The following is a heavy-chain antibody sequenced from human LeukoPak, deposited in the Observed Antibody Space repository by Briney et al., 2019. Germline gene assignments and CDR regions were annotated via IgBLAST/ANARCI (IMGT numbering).Heavy chain of an antibody. J-gene: IGHJ4*02. V-gene: IGHV3-7*01. Sequence: GGSLRLSCAASGFTFSSYWMSWVRQAPGKGLEWVANIKQDGSEKYYVDSVKGRFTISRDNAKSSMFLQMNSLRVEDTAVYYCLKSVDFWGQGIVVTVSP. CDR3: LKSVDF. CDR2: IKQDGSEK. CDR1: GFTFSSYW.